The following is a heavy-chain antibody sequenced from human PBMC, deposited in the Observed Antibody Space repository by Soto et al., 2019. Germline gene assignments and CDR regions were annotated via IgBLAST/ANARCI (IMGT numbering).Heavy chain of an antibody. V-gene: IGHV1-18*01. CDR3: ARLRYFDGLDRSDFDY. CDR1: GYTFTSYG. CDR2: ISAYNGNT. J-gene: IGHJ4*02. D-gene: IGHD3-9*01. Sequence: ASVKVSCKASGYTFTSYGISWVRQAPGQGLEWMGWISAYNGNTNYAQKLQGRVTMTTDTSTSTAYMELRSLRSDDTAVYYCARLRYFDGLDRSDFDYWGQGTLVTVSS.